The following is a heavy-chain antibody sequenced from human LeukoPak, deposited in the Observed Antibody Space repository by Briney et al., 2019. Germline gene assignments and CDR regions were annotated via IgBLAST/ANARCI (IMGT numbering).Heavy chain of an antibody. J-gene: IGHJ4*02. CDR2: IYYSGST. D-gene: IGHD6-19*01. Sequence: PSESLSLTCTVSGGSISSSSYYWGWIRQPPGKGLEWIGTIYYSGSTYYNPSLKSRVTISVDTSKNQFSLNLTSVTAADTAAYYCASAGSGLYWGQGTLVTVSS. CDR3: ASAGSGLY. V-gene: IGHV4-39*01. CDR1: GGSISSSSYY.